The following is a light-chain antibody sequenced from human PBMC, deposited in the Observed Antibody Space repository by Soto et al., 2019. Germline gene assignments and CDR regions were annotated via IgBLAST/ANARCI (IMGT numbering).Light chain of an antibody. CDR1: QSVSSW. V-gene: IGKV1-5*03. J-gene: IGKJ1*01. CDR3: HQYGSYSQT. Sequence: DIQMTQSPSTLSASVGDRVTITCRASQSVSSWLAWYQQKPGKAPKLLIYQASSLENEVPPRFSGSGSGTEFTLTISSLQPDDFATYYCHQYGSYSQTFGQGTKVDIK. CDR2: QAS.